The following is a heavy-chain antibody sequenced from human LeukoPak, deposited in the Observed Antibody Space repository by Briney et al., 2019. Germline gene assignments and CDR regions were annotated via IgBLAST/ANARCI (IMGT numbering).Heavy chain of an antibody. Sequence: ASVKVSCKASGYTFTACYMHWVRQAPGQGLEWMGWINPNSGGTNYAQKFQGRVTMTRDTSISTAYMELSRLRSDDTAVYYCARDFSSGYTTFDYWGQGTLVTVSS. D-gene: IGHD3-22*01. CDR3: ARDFSSGYTTFDY. J-gene: IGHJ4*02. V-gene: IGHV1-2*02. CDR2: INPNSGGT. CDR1: GYTFTACY.